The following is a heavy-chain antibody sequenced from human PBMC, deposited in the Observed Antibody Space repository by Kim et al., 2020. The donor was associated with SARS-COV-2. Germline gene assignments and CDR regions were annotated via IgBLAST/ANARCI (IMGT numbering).Heavy chain of an antibody. Sequence: YYEDSVEGRFTISRDNSKNTLYLEMSSLGAEDTAEYYCARDPPPHTSGWNYWGQGTLVTVSS. J-gene: IGHJ4*02. V-gene: IGHV3-23*01. CDR3: ARDPPPHTSGWNY. D-gene: IGHD6-19*01.